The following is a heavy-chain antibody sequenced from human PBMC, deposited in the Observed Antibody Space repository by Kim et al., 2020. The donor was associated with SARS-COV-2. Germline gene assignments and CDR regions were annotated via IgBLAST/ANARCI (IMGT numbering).Heavy chain of an antibody. CDR3: ARTRDDYGHFQH. D-gene: IGHD4-17*01. J-gene: IGHJ1*01. V-gene: IGHV1-69*01. Sequence: NAAQQIQGRVAITADESTSKAYMELRSLRAEDTAVYYCARTRDDYGHFQHWGQGTLVTVSS.